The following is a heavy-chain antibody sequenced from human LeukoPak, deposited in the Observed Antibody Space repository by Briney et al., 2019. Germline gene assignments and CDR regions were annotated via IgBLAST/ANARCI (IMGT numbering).Heavy chain of an antibody. CDR1: GGSFSGYY. CDR2: INHSGST. J-gene: IGHJ3*02. CDR3: ARGHRIVGAKRGGTFDI. D-gene: IGHD1-26*01. Sequence: SETLSLTCAVYGGSFSGYYWSWIRQPPGKGLEWTGKINHSGSTNYNPSLKSRVTISVDTSKNQFSLKLSSVTAADTAVYYCARGHRIVGAKRGGTFDIWGQGTMVTVSS. V-gene: IGHV4-34*01.